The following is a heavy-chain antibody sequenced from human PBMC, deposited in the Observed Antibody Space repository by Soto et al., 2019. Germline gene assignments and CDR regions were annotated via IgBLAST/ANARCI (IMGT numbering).Heavy chain of an antibody. CDR1: GYTFTSYA. CDR2: INAGNGNT. D-gene: IGHD6-19*01. Sequence: QVQLVQSGAEVKKPGASVKVSCKASGYTFTSYAMHWVRQAPGQRLEWMGWINAGNGNTKYSQKFQGGANIPRETSASTAYMELSSLRSEDTAVYYCSRGVAGPRHWFDPWGQGTLVTVSS. V-gene: IGHV1-3*01. CDR3: SRGVAGPRHWFDP. J-gene: IGHJ5*02.